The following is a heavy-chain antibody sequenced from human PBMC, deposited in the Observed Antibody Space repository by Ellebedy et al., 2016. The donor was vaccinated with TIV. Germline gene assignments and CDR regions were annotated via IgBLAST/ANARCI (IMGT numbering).Heavy chain of an antibody. Sequence: SETLSLTCNVSGGSVSSYSYYSGWIRQPAGKGLEWIGEISYSGSTFYNPSLKSRVTISVDTSKNHFSLQLTSVTAADTAVYYCRQFYYDILTGDSRPDYWGQGTLVTVSS. CDR1: GGSVSSYSYY. J-gene: IGHJ4*02. D-gene: IGHD3-9*01. V-gene: IGHV4-39*07. CDR3: RQFYYDILTGDSRPDY. CDR2: ISYSGST.